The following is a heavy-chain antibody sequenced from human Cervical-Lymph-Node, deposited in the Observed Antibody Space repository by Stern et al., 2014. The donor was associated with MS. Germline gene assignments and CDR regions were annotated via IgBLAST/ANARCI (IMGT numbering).Heavy chain of an antibody. D-gene: IGHD4-11*01. CDR2: IYPGDSDT. Sequence: VQLVQSGAELKMPGESLEISCKGSGYSFTGYWIAWARQMPGKGLELMGIIYPGDSDTRYSPSFQGQVTISADKSLSTAYLQWTSLKASDTAIYYCARRGPDYRNYQSYYYALDVWGQGTTVIVSS. CDR1: GYSFTGYW. CDR3: ARRGPDYRNYQSYYYALDV. J-gene: IGHJ6*02. V-gene: IGHV5-51*03.